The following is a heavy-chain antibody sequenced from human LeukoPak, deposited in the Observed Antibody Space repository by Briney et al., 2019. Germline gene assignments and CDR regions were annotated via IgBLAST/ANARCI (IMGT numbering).Heavy chain of an antibody. D-gene: IGHD2-2*01. CDR2: ISGSSSYI. CDR1: GFPFSTYS. CDR3: ARGSRGQLPLDAFDV. Sequence: GGSLRLSCVASGFPFSTYSMNWVRQAPGKGLEWVSFISGSSSYIYYADSLKGRFTISRDNAENSLYLQMNSLRAEDTAVYYCARGSRGQLPLDAFDVWGQGTMVSVSS. J-gene: IGHJ3*01. V-gene: IGHV3-21*01.